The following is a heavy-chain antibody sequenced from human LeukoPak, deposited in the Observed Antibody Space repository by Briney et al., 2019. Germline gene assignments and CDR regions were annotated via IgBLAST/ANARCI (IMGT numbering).Heavy chain of an antibody. V-gene: IGHV1-2*06. J-gene: IGHJ5*01. D-gene: IGHD1-20*01. CDR1: GYTFSGYS. Sequence: GASVKVSCKGSGYTFSGYSMHWVRQAPGQGLEWMGRINPNSGVTYYAQKFQGRVTMTSDTSITTAYMELSSLTSDDTATYYCARDASNWSAFDSWGQGTLVIVSS. CDR3: ARDASNWSAFDS. CDR2: INPNSGVT.